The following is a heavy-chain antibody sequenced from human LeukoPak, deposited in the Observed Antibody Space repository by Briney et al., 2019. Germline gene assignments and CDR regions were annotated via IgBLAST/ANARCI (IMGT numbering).Heavy chain of an antibody. CDR3: ARYQAYGGAFDY. CDR1: GGSISSYY. CDR2: IYYSGST. D-gene: IGHD4-23*01. J-gene: IGHJ4*02. V-gene: IGHV4-59*01. Sequence: SETLSLTCTVSGGSISSYYWSWIRQPPGKGLEWIGYIYYSGSTNYNPSLKSRVTISVDTSKNQFSLKLSSVTAADTAVYYCARYQAYGGAFDYWGQGTLVTVSS.